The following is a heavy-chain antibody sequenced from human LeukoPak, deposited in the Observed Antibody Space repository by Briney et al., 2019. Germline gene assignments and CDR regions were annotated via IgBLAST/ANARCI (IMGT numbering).Heavy chain of an antibody. CDR3: ARGRRDDSSGSYYYFDY. Sequence: SETLSLTCTVSGGSISSYYWSWIRQPPGKGLEWIGYIYYGGSTNYNPSLKSRVTISVDTSKNQFSLKLSSVTAADTAVYYCARGRRDDSSGSYYYFDYWGQGTLVTVSS. CDR1: GGSISSYY. V-gene: IGHV4-59*08. D-gene: IGHD3-22*01. CDR2: IYYGGST. J-gene: IGHJ4*02.